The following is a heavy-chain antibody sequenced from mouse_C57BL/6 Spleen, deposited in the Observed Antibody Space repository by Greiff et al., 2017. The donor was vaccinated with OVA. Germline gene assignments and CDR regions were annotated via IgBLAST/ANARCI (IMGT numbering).Heavy chain of an antibody. J-gene: IGHJ3*01. V-gene: IGHV2-2*01. CDR1: GFSLTSYG. CDR3: AREDSNYLRFAY. Sequence: QVQLQQSGPGLVQPSQSLSITCTVSGFSLTSYGVHWVRQSPGKGLEWLGVIWSGGSTDYNAAFISRLSISKDNSKSQVFFKMNSLQADDTAIYYCAREDSNYLRFAYWGQGTLVTVSA. D-gene: IGHD2-5*01. CDR2: IWSGGST.